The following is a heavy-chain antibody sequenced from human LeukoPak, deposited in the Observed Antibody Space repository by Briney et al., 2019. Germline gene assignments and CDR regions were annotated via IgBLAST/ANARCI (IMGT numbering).Heavy chain of an antibody. J-gene: IGHJ6*03. Sequence: GGSLRLSCAASGFTFSSYEMNWVRQAPGKGLEWVSYISSSGSTIYYADSVKGRFTISRDNAKNSLYLQMNSLRAEDTAVYYCARGGAYYYYMDVWGKGTTVTVSS. D-gene: IGHD4/OR15-4a*01. V-gene: IGHV3-48*03. CDR1: GFTFSSYE. CDR2: ISSSGSTI. CDR3: ARGGAYYYYMDV.